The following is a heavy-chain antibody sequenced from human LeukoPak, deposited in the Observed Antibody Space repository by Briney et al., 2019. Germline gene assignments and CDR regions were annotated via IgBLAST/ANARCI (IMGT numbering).Heavy chain of an antibody. V-gene: IGHV3-30-3*01. Sequence: GGSLRLSCAASGFTFSTYTMYWVRHPPGKGLEWVAVISYDGSNKYYADSVKGRFTISRDNSKNTLYLQMNSLRAEDTAVYYCVGSSGWYRPTFDYWGQGTLVTVSS. D-gene: IGHD6-19*01. J-gene: IGHJ4*02. CDR3: VGSSGWYRPTFDY. CDR1: GFTFSTYT. CDR2: ISYDGSNK.